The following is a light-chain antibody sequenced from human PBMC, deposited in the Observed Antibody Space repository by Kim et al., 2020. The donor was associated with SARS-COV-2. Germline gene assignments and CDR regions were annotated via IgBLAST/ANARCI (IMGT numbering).Light chain of an antibody. Sequence: EIVLTQSPATLSLSPGERATLSCRASQSVSRLVAWYRQKPGQAPRLLIYDASTRATGIPASFSASGSGTDFTLTISNVDPEDFAVYYCQQRSHWPYTFGQGTKLEI. CDR1: QSVSRL. J-gene: IGKJ2*01. V-gene: IGKV3-11*01. CDR2: DAS. CDR3: QQRSHWPYT.